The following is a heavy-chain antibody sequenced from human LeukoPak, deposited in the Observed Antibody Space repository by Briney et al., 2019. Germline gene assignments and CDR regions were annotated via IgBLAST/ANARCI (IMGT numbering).Heavy chain of an antibody. J-gene: IGHJ4*02. CDR2: IKSKADGETI. Sequence: GGSLRLSCAASGFTFSSYSMSWVRQAPGKGLEWVGRIKSKADGETIDYAAPVKGRFTFSRDDSKNMLYLQMNSLKSEDTAVYYCSTLTSRGLSDSWGQGTLVTVSS. V-gene: IGHV3-15*01. D-gene: IGHD1-20*01. CDR1: GFTFSSYS. CDR3: STLTSRGLSDS.